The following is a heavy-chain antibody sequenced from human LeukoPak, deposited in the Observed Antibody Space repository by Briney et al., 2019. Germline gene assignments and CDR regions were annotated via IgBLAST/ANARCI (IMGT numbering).Heavy chain of an antibody. CDR2: IYYSGST. Sequence: SQTLSLPFTVSGGSISSGDYYWSWIRPPPGKGLEWSGYIYYSGSTYYNPSLKTRVTISVDTSKNPFSLKLSSVTAADTAVYYCARDRLFGRTDAFDIWGQGTMVTVSS. V-gene: IGHV4-30-4*08. J-gene: IGHJ3*02. D-gene: IGHD3-3*01. CDR3: ARDRLFGRTDAFDI. CDR1: GGSISSGDYY.